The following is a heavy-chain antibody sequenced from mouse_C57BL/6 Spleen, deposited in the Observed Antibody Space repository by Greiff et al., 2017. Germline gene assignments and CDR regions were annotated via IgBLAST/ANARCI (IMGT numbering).Heavy chain of an antibody. CDR2: INPNNGGT. CDR3: ASLLPSGFAY. V-gene: IGHV1-18*01. CDR1: GYTFTDYN. D-gene: IGHD6-1*01. J-gene: IGHJ3*01. Sequence: EVQLQESGPELVKPGASVKIPCKASGYTFTDYNMDWVKQSHGKSLEWIGDINPNNGGTIYNQKFKGKATLTVDKSSSTAYMEIRSLTSEDTAVYYCASLLPSGFAYWGQGTLVTVSA.